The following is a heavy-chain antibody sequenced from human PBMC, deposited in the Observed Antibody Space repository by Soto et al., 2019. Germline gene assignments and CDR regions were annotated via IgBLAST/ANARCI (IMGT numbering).Heavy chain of an antibody. V-gene: IGHV3-23*01. Sequence: GGSLRLSCAASGFTFSSYAMSWVRQAPGKGLEWVSAISGSGGSTYYADSVKGRFTISRDNSKNTLYLQMNSLRAEDTAVYYCAKDLGSCVGVIIGFCWGMDGWGPGTTVTVSS. J-gene: IGHJ6*02. D-gene: IGHD3-22*01. CDR1: GFTFSSYA. CDR2: ISGSGGST. CDR3: AKDLGSCVGVIIGFCWGMDG.